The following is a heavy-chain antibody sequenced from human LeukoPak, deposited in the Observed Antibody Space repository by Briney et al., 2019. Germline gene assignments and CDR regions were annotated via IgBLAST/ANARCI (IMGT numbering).Heavy chain of an antibody. D-gene: IGHD5-24*01. CDR1: GFTFSSYG. J-gene: IGHJ4*02. CDR3: ATGGDGLQSRYFDY. CDR2: ILSDGSKE. Sequence: GGSLRLSCAASGFTFSSYGMHWVRQAPGKGLEWVAVILSDGSKEFYTDSVKGRFTISRDNSKNTLYLQMNSLRAEDTAVYYCATGGDGLQSRYFDYWGQGTLVTVSS. V-gene: IGHV3-33*01.